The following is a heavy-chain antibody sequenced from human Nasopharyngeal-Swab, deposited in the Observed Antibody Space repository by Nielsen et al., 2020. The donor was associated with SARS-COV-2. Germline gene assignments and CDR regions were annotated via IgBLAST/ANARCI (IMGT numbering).Heavy chain of an antibody. Sequence: GGSLRLSCAASGFTFDDYAMHWVRQAPGKGLEWVSGISWNSGSIGYADSVKGRFTISRDNAKNSLYLQMNSLRAEDTALYYCAKDFRTWGSGSPETSPFDYWGQGTLVTVSS. CDR2: ISWNSGSI. CDR3: AKDFRTWGSGSPETSPFDY. CDR1: GFTFDDYA. J-gene: IGHJ4*02. V-gene: IGHV3-9*01. D-gene: IGHD3-10*01.